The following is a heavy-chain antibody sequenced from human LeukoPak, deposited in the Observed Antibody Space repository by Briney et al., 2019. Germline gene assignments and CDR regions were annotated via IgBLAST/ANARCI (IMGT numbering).Heavy chain of an antibody. J-gene: IGHJ4*02. CDR2: IYHSGST. CDR3: ARYYDSSGYLFYYFDY. V-gene: IGHV4-38-2*02. CDR1: GGSISSGYY. Sequence: PSETLSLTCTVSGGSISSGYYWGWIRQPPGKGLEWIGSIYHSGSTYYNPSLKSRVTISVDTSKNQFSLKLSSVTAADTAVYYCARYYDSSGYLFYYFDYWGQGTLVTVSS. D-gene: IGHD3-22*01.